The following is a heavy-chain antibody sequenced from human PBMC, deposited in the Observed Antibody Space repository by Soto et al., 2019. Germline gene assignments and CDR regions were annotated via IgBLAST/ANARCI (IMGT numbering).Heavy chain of an antibody. CDR2: ISYDGSNK. V-gene: IGHV3-30*18. Sequence: GSLRLSCAASGFTFSSYGMHWVRQAPGNGLEWVAVISYDGSNKYYADSVKGRFTISRDNSKNTLYLQMNSLRAEDTAVYYCAKASGRGYCSSTSCLIPWFDPWGQGTLVTVSS. J-gene: IGHJ5*02. CDR3: AKASGRGYCSSTSCLIPWFDP. D-gene: IGHD2-2*01. CDR1: GFTFSSYG.